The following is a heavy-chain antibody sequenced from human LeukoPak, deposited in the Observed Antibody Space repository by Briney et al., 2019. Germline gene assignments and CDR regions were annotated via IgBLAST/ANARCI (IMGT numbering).Heavy chain of an antibody. V-gene: IGHV4-59*08. CDR1: GGSFSGYH. J-gene: IGHJ5*02. CDR2: IYYSGST. CDR3: ARLSPAGYSSNWAWFDP. D-gene: IGHD6-13*01. Sequence: SETLSLTCAVYGGSFSGYHWSWIRQPPGKGLEWLGFIYYSGSTKYNPSLKSRLTISVDTSKNQFSLKLSSVTAADTAMYYCARLSPAGYSSNWAWFDPWGQGSLVAVSS.